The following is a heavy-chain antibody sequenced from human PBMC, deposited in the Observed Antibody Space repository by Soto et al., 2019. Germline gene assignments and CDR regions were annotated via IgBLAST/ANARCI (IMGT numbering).Heavy chain of an antibody. J-gene: IGHJ4*02. CDR3: ARVFVVAVDGNGDY. Sequence: ASVKVSCKASGYTFTSYGTSWVRQAPGQGLEWMGIINPSGGSTSYAQKFQGRVTMTRDTSTSTVYMELSSLRSEDTAVYYCARVFVVAVDGNGDYWGQGTLVTVSS. D-gene: IGHD6-19*01. CDR1: GYTFTSYG. CDR2: INPSGGST. V-gene: IGHV1-46*03.